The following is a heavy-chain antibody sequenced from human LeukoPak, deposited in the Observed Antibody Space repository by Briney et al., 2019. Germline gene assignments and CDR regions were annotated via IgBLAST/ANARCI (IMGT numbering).Heavy chain of an antibody. Sequence: GGSLRLSCAASGFTFSDYYMSWIRQAPGKGLEWVSYISSSSSTIYYADSVKGRFTISRYNTKNSLYLQMNSLRAEDTAVYYCAREIGSPHFDYWGQETLVTVSS. CDR2: ISSSSSTI. CDR1: GFTFSDYY. CDR3: AREIGSPHFDY. D-gene: IGHD2-15*01. J-gene: IGHJ4*02. V-gene: IGHV3-11*01.